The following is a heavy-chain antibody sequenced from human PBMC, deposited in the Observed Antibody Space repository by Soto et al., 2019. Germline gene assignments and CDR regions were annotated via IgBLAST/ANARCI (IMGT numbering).Heavy chain of an antibody. V-gene: IGHV4-30-4*01. CDR3: ARESQPLLLWKYGMDV. Sequence: SETLSLTCTVSGGSISSGDYYWSWIRQPPGEGLEWIGYIYYSGSTYYNPSLKSRVTISVDTSKNQFSLKLSSVTAADTAVYYCARESQPLLLWKYGMDVWGQGTTVTVAS. J-gene: IGHJ6*02. D-gene: IGHD3-10*01. CDR1: GGSISSGDYY. CDR2: IYYSGST.